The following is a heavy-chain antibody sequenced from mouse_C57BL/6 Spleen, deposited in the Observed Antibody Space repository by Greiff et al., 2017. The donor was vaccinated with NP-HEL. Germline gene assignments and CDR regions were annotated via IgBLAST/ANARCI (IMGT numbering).Heavy chain of an antibody. CDR2: INPNNGGT. D-gene: IGHD2-1*01. J-gene: IGHJ2*01. V-gene: IGHV1-26*01. CDR1: GYTFTDYY. Sequence: EVQLQQSGPELVKPGASVKISCKASGYTFTDYYMNWVKQSHGKSLEWIGDINPNNGGTSYNQKFKGKATLTVDKSSSTAYMELRSLTSEDSAGYYCARDYGNYVDYWGQGTTLTVSS. CDR3: ARDYGNYVDY.